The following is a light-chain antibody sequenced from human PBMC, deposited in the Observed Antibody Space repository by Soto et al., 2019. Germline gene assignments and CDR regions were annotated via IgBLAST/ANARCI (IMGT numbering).Light chain of an antibody. CDR2: GAS. J-gene: IGKJ1*01. CDR3: QQYGSSPRP. Sequence: EIVLTQSPGTLSLSPGERATLSCRASQSVSSNYLAWYQQKPGQAPRLLIYGASRRPTGIPDRFSGSGSGTDFTFSISSLQPEDFAVYYCQQYGSSPRPFGQGTKVEIK. CDR1: QSVSSNY. V-gene: IGKV3-20*01.